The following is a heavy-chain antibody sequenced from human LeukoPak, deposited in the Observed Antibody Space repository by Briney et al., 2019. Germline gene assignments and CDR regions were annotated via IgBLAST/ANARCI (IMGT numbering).Heavy chain of an antibody. Sequence: GGSLRLSCGASGFTFSTYWMHWVRQVPGKGLVWVSRINTDGTSTTYADSVKGRFTISRDNAKNILYLQMSSLRAEDTAVYYCAREWKKTGAFDYWGQGTLVTVSS. CDR3: AREWKKTGAFDY. CDR2: INTDGTST. D-gene: IGHD1-1*01. CDR1: GFTFSTYW. J-gene: IGHJ4*02. V-gene: IGHV3-74*01.